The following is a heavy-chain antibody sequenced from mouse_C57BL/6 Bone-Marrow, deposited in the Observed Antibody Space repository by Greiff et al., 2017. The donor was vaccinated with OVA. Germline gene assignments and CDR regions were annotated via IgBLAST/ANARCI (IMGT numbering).Heavy chain of an antibody. CDR1: GFSLTSYG. CDR3: ARMGGKGFAY. V-gene: IGHV2-2*01. Sequence: VKLMESGPGLVQPSQSLSITCTVSGFSLTSYGVHWVRQSPGKGLEWLGVIWSGGSTDYNAAFISRLSISKYNSKSQVFFKMNSLQADDTAIYYCARMGGKGFAYWGQGTLVTVSA. CDR2: IWSGGST. D-gene: IGHD1-3*01. J-gene: IGHJ3*01.